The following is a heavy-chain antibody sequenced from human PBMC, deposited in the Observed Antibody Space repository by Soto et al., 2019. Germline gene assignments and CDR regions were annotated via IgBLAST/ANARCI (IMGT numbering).Heavy chain of an antibody. CDR3: AKDGLGYCSSTSCYRHYYDGMDV. V-gene: IGHV3-23*01. J-gene: IGHJ6*02. CDR1: GFTFSNYA. Sequence: EVQLLESGGGLVQPGGSLRLSCAASGFTFSNYAMSWVRQAPGEGLEWVSAIVGSGATTHYADSVKGRFTISRDNSKRTVYLQMNSLRAEDTAVYYCAKDGLGYCSSTSCYRHYYDGMDVWGQGTTVTVSS. CDR2: IVGSGATT. D-gene: IGHD2-2*02.